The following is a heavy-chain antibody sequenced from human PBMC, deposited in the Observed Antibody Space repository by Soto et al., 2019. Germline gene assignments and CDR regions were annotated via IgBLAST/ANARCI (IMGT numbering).Heavy chain of an antibody. CDR1: GADINTYS. J-gene: IGHJ6*02. CDR2: IYTSASI. D-gene: IGHD6-19*01. V-gene: IGHV4-4*07. Sequence: SETLSLTCSVSGADINTYSWTWIRQPAGKGLERIGRIYTSASINYNPSLKGRVTLSVDTSTNQVSLRLASVTAADTAIYYCARDREAGYNFYYGMDVWGQGTTVTVSS. CDR3: ARDREAGYNFYYGMDV.